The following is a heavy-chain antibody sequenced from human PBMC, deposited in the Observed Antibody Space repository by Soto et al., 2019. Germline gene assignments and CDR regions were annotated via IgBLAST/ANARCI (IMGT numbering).Heavy chain of an antibody. D-gene: IGHD6-19*01. J-gene: IGHJ5*02. CDR1: GGTFSSYA. CDR3: ARLSSGYSSGWKRQNWFDP. Sequence: VKVSCKASGGTFSSYAISWVRQAPGQGLEWMGGIIPIFGTANYAQKFQGRVTITADESTSTAYMELSSLRSEDTAVYYCARLSSGYSSGWKRQNWFDPWGQGTLVTVSS. V-gene: IGHV1-69*01. CDR2: IIPIFGTA.